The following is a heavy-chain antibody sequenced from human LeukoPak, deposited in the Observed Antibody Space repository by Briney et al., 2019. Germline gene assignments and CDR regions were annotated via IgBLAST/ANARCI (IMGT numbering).Heavy chain of an antibody. CDR2: IKQDGSEK. CDR3: ARDGEGPSQWLVLDY. CDR1: GFTVSSNY. V-gene: IGHV3-7*01. Sequence: GGSLRLSCAASGFTVSSNYMSWVRQAPGKGLEWVANIKQDGSEKYYVDSVKGRFTISRDNAKNSLYLQMNSLRAEDTAVYYCARDGEGPSQWLVLDYWGQGTLVTVSS. J-gene: IGHJ4*02. D-gene: IGHD6-19*01.